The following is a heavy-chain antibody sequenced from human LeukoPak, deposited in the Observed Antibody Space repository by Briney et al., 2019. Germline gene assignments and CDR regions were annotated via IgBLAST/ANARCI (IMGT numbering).Heavy chain of an antibody. J-gene: IGHJ3*02. Sequence: GGSLRLSCAASGFTFSSYAMSWVRQAPGKGLEWVSYISSSGSTIYYADSVKGRFTISRDNAKNSLYLQMNSLRAEDTAVYYCARDDGRAAAFDIWGQGTMVTVSS. D-gene: IGHD6-13*01. CDR3: ARDDGRAAAFDI. CDR2: ISSSGSTI. CDR1: GFTFSSYA. V-gene: IGHV3-48*04.